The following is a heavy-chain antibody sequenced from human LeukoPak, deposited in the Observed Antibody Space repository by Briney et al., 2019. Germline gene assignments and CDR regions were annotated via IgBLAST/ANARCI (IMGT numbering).Heavy chain of an antibody. D-gene: IGHD2-15*01. Sequence: PSQTLSLTCTVPGGSISSGSYYWSWIRQPAGKGLEWIGRIYTSGSTNYNPSLKSRVTISVDTSKNQFSLKLSSVTAADTAVYCCARDSYSVPTRGSYYYYGMDVWGQGTTVTVSS. CDR3: ARDSYSVPTRGSYYYYGMDV. V-gene: IGHV4-61*02. CDR1: GGSISSGSYY. CDR2: IYTSGST. J-gene: IGHJ6*02.